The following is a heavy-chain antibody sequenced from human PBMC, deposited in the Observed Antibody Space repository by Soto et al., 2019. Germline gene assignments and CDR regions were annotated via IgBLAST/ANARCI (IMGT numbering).Heavy chain of an antibody. Sequence: GESLKISCKGSGYSFTTYWIGWVRQMPGKGLEWMGIIYPGDSETRYSPSFQGQVTISGDKSISTVFLQWTSLKASDTAVYYCARPSWEGSPSDASDIWGQGTMVTVSS. CDR1: GYSFTTYW. CDR3: ARPSWEGSPSDASDI. D-gene: IGHD1-26*01. V-gene: IGHV5-51*01. J-gene: IGHJ3*02. CDR2: IYPGDSET.